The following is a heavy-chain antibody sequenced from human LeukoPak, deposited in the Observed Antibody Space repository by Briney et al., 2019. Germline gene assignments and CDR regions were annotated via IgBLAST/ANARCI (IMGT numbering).Heavy chain of an antibody. CDR1: GGSISSGDHY. Sequence: PSLTLSLTCTVSGGSISSGDHYWSWIRQPPGKGLEYLGNIDNSGNAYYRPSLQSRVRLSRDTSKNQFSLTLTFVTAADTAVYYCVRGRGYGYGIDYWGQGTLVTVPS. V-gene: IGHV4-30-4*08. D-gene: IGHD5-18*01. J-gene: IGHJ4*02. CDR2: IDNSGNA. CDR3: VRGRGYGYGIDY.